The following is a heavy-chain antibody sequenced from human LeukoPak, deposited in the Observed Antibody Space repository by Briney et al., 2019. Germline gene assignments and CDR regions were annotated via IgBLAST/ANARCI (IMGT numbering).Heavy chain of an antibody. V-gene: IGHV3-53*01. J-gene: IGHJ4*02. D-gene: IGHD6-13*01. CDR3: AKLGSSWYGYIDY. CDR2: IYSDGST. Sequence: GGSLRLSCAASGFTVSNNYMSWVRQAPGKGLEWLSVIYSDGSTYYADSVKGRFTISRDNSKNTLYLQMNSLRAEDTAVYYCAKLGSSWYGYIDYWGQGTLVTVSS. CDR1: GFTVSNNY.